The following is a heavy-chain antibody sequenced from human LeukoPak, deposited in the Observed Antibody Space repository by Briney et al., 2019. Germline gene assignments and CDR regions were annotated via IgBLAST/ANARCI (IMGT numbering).Heavy chain of an antibody. CDR3: ARHSRLDKSSLSWADY. CDR1: GGSISSYY. D-gene: IGHD2-2*03. V-gene: IGHV4-59*08. Sequence: PSETLSLTCTVSGGSISSYYWSWIRQPPGKGLEWIGYIYYSGSTNYNPSLKSRVTISVDTSKNQFSLKLSSVAAADTAVYYCARHSRLDKSSLSWADYWGQGTLVTVSS. J-gene: IGHJ4*02. CDR2: IYYSGST.